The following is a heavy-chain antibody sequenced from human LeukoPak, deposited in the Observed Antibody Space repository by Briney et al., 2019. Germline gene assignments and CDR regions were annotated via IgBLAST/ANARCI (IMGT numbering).Heavy chain of an antibody. CDR1: GFTFSSFW. J-gene: IGHJ4*02. CDR3: ARGSKWNYVLHFDF. D-gene: IGHD1-7*01. V-gene: IGHV3-7*05. Sequence: GGSLRLSCAASGFTFSSFWMSWVRQVPGKGLEWVADIKRDGSEKDSVDSVKGRFTIARDNAKNSLYLQMNSLGAEDTAVYYCARGSKWNYVLHFDFWGQGTVVTVSS. CDR2: IKRDGSEK.